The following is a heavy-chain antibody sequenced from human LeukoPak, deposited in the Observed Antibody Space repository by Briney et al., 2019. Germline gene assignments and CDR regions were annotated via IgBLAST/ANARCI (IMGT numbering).Heavy chain of an antibody. Sequence: SETLSLTCAVYGGSFSGYYWTWIRQSPGRGLEWIGEVHYSGSATYNPSLKSRVTISVDTSINQFSLKMNSVTATDTAVYYCVLGYCSGGSCYLRYWGQGTLVTVSS. J-gene: IGHJ4*02. CDR1: GGSFSGYY. V-gene: IGHV4-34*01. CDR2: VHYSGSA. CDR3: VLGYCSGGSCYLRY. D-gene: IGHD2-15*01.